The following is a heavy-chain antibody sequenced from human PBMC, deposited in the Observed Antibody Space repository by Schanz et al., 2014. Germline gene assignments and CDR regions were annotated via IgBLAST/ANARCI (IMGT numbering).Heavy chain of an antibody. CDR1: GFTFGTFW. J-gene: IGHJ4*02. D-gene: IGHD3-22*01. V-gene: IGHV3-7*01. Sequence: EVQLVESGGGLLQPGGSLRLSCAASGFTFGTFWMSWVRQAPGKGLEWVANINQDGSDKSYVDSVKGRFTISRDNAKNSLYLQINSLRAEDTAVYYCARDKGGYYPFDYWGQGSLVTVSS. CDR2: INQDGSDK. CDR3: ARDKGGYYPFDY.